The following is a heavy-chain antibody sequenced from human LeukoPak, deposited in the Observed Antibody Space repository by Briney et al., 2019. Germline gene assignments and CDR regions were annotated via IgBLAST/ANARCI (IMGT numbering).Heavy chain of an antibody. V-gene: IGHV4-34*01. CDR1: GGSFSGYY. CDR2: INHSGST. Sequence: PSETLSLTCAVYGGSFSGYYWSWIRQPPGKGLEWIGEINHSGSTYYDPSLKSRVTISVDTSKNQFSLKLISVTAADTAVYYCARNFQYFDLPDYWGQGTLVTVSS. CDR3: ARNFQYFDLPDY. J-gene: IGHJ4*02. D-gene: IGHD2/OR15-2a*01.